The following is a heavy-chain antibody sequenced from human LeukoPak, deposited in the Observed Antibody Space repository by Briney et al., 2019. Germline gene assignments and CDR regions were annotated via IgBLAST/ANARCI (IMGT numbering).Heavy chain of an antibody. Sequence: GGSLRLSCAASGFTFSSYAMSWVRQAPGKGLEWASAISGSGGSTYYADSVKGRFTISRDNSKNTLYLQMSSLRAEDTAVYYCAKERYYYDSSGYLDPWGQGTLVTVSS. CDR1: GFTFSSYA. CDR2: ISGSGGST. V-gene: IGHV3-23*01. D-gene: IGHD3-22*01. J-gene: IGHJ4*02. CDR3: AKERYYYDSSGYLDP.